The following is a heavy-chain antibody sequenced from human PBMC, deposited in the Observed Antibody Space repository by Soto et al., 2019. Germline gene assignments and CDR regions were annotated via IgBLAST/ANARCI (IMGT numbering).Heavy chain of an antibody. Sequence: GASVKVSCKASGGTLRSYTFSLVRQGPGQGLEWMGRVIPNLGVTNYAKKFQGRFTIVVDTSTSTAYMELNSLRYEDTAVYYCARDKGYCSDTSCPDFDYWGQGTLVTVSS. D-gene: IGHD2-15*01. CDR1: GGTLRSYT. J-gene: IGHJ4*02. CDR3: ARDKGYCSDTSCPDFDY. V-gene: IGHV1-69*04. CDR2: VIPNLGVT.